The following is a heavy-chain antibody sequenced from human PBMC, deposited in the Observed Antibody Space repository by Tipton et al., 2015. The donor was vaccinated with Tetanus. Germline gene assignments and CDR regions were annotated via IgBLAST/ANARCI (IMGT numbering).Heavy chain of an antibody. J-gene: IGHJ4*02. Sequence: TLSLTCTVSGGSVSSYYWTWFRQPPGKRLEWIGFVSSSGNSNYSPSLTGRVSMSLDTSKQQFSLSLTSATAADTAVYYCARGWSECSSWSCSPSDSWGQGTLVTVSS. V-gene: IGHV4-4*07. CDR2: VSSSGNS. CDR1: GGSVSSYY. D-gene: IGHD2-2*01. CDR3: ARGWSECSSWSCSPSDS.